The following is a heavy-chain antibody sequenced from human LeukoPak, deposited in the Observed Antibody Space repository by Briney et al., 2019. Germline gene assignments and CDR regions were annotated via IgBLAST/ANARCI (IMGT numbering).Heavy chain of an antibody. CDR3: ARIDTTRYYYDYMDV. J-gene: IGHJ6*03. CDR2: IYSGGST. V-gene: IGHV3-66*02. Sequence: GGSLRLSCAASGFIVSSIYMSWVRQAPGKGLEWVSVIYSGGSTYYADSVKGRFTISRDNSKNTLYLQMNSLRAEDTAVYYCARIDTTRYYYDYMDVWAKGPRSPSP. D-gene: IGHD1-14*01. CDR1: GFIVSSIY.